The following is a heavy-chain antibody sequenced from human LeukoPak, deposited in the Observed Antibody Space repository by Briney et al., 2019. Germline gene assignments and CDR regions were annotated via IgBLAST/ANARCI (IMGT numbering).Heavy chain of an antibody. Sequence: SVKVSCKASGYTFTSYGISWVRQAPGQGLEWMGGIIPIFGTANYAQKFQGRVTITADKSTSTAYMELSSLRSGDTAVYYCASRPSSGFYLDYWGQGTLVTVSS. CDR3: ASRPSSGFYLDY. D-gene: IGHD3-22*01. CDR1: GYTFTSYG. CDR2: IIPIFGTA. J-gene: IGHJ4*02. V-gene: IGHV1-69*06.